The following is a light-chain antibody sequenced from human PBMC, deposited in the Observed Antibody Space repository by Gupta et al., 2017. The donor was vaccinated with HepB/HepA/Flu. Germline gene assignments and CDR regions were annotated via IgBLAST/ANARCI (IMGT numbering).Light chain of an antibody. CDR3: QQRAKWLS. V-gene: IGKV3-11*01. J-gene: IGKJ4*01. CDR1: QSIANS. Sequence: EIVLTQSPATLSLSPGERATLSCRASQSIANSLAWYQQKPGQAPRLLVFDASNRATGIPARFSGCGFGTDFTLTISSLEPDDFAVYYCQQRAKWLSFGGGTKLEIK. CDR2: DAS.